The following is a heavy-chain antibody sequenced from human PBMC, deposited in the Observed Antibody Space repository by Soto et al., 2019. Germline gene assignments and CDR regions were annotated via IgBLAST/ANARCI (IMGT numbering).Heavy chain of an antibody. CDR1: GFTFSSYA. CDR3: AKELPLPLQYYGSGSYSYYYYGMDV. D-gene: IGHD3-10*01. V-gene: IGHV3-23*01. J-gene: IGHJ6*02. Sequence: HPGGSLRLSCAASGFTFSSYAMSWVRQAPGKGLEWVSAISGSGGSTYYADSVKGRFTISRDNSKNTLYLQMNSLRAEDTAVYYCAKELPLPLQYYGSGSYSYYYYGMDVWGQGTTVTVSS. CDR2: ISGSGGST.